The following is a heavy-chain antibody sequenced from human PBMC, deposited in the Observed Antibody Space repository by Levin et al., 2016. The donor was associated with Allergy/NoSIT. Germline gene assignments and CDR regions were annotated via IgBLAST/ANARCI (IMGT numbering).Heavy chain of an antibody. D-gene: IGHD3-3*01. J-gene: IGHJ6*03. Sequence: SETLSLTCTVSGGSISSSSYYWGWIRQPPGKGLEWIGSIYYSGSTYYNPSLKSRVTISVDTSKNQFSLKLSSVTAADTAVYYCARHSRPTILGSYYYYYYMDVWGKGTTVTVSS. CDR1: GGSISSSSYY. CDR2: IYYSGST. CDR3: ARHSRPTILGSYYYYYYMDV. V-gene: IGHV4-39*01.